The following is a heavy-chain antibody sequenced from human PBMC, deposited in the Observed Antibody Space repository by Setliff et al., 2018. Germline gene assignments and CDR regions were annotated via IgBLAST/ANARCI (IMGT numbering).Heavy chain of an antibody. CDR3: TGDFLGATASFDI. V-gene: IGHV1-3*01. D-gene: IGHD3-3*01. CDR1: GFTLTSYP. CDR2: INPDNGNR. Sequence: ASVKVSCKASGFTLTSYPIHWVRQAPGQRLEWMGWINPDNGNRKYSQRFQGRVTITRDTSASTVFLELSTLRSEDTAVYHCTGDFLGATASFDIWGQGTMVTVSS. J-gene: IGHJ3*02.